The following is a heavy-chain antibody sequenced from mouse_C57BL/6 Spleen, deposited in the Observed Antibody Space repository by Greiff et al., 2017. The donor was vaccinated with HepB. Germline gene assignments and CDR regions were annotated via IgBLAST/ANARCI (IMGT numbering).Heavy chain of an antibody. CDR1: GYTFTSYW. J-gene: IGHJ2*01. V-gene: IGHV1-52*01. CDR3: ARSGITTVVAPFDY. Sequence: VQLQQPGAELVRPGSSVKLSCKASGYTFTSYWMHWVKQRPIQGLEWIGNIDPSDSETHYNQKFKDKATLTVDKSSSTAYMQLSSLTSEDSAVYYCARSGITTVVAPFDYWGQGTTLTVSS. D-gene: IGHD1-1*01. CDR2: IDPSDSET.